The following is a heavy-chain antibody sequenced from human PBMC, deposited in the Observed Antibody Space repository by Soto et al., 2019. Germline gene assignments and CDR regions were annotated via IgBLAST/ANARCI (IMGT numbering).Heavy chain of an antibody. D-gene: IGHD1-26*01. CDR3: AKGGSYRTFDY. CDR2: VSYEGSAK. J-gene: IGHJ4*02. V-gene: IGHV3-30*18. CDR1: GFSFSDYG. Sequence: PGGSLRLSCAASGFSFSDYGMHWVRQAPGKGLEWMAVVSYEGSAKYYADSVKGRFTISRDNSKNTMFLQMNSLNPEDTAVYYCAKGGSYRTFDYWGQGTLVTVSS.